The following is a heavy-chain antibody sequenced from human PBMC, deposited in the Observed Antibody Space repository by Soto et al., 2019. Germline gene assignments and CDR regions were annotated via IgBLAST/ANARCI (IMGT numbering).Heavy chain of an antibody. CDR1: GFTFSSHS. CDR3: AREWEDGYSGYEFDY. D-gene: IGHD5-12*01. Sequence: GGSLRLSCAASGFTFSSHSMNWVRQAPGKGLEWVSSISSSSSYIYYADSVKGRFTISRDNAKNSLYLQMNSLRAEDTAVYYCAREWEDGYSGYEFDYWGQGTLVTVSS. CDR2: ISSSSSYI. V-gene: IGHV3-21*01. J-gene: IGHJ4*02.